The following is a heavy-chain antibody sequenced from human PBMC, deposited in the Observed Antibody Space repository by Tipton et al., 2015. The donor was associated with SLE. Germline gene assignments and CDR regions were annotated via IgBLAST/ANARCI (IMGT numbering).Heavy chain of an antibody. J-gene: IGHJ4*02. Sequence: QVQLVQSGPEVKKPGASVKVSCRPSGYTFTSDYMHWVRQAPGQGLEWMGGIIPIFGTPNYAQKFQGRVTITADESTSTAYMELSSLRSEDTAVYYCARLTGDRPDWGQGTLVTVSS. V-gene: IGHV1-69*01. D-gene: IGHD7-27*01. CDR2: IIPIFGTP. CDR1: GYTFTSDY. CDR3: ARLTGDRPD.